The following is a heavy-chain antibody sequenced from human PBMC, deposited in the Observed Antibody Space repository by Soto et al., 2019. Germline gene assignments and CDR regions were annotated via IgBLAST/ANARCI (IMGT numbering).Heavy chain of an antibody. V-gene: IGHV4-31*03. CDR3: AREYEYYYGMDV. Sequence: SETLSLTCTVSGGSISSGGYYWSWIRQHPGKGLEWIGYIYYSGSTYYNPSLKSRVTISVDTSKNQFSLKLSSVTAADTAVYYCAREYEYYYGMDVWGQGTTVTVSS. D-gene: IGHD3-3*01. J-gene: IGHJ6*02. CDR2: IYYSGST. CDR1: GGSISSGGYY.